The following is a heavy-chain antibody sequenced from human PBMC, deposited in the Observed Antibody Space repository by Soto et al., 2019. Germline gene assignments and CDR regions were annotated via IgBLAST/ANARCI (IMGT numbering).Heavy chain of an antibody. V-gene: IGHV3-64D*06. J-gene: IGHJ4*02. CDR3: VKGVVGATTGTIFDY. D-gene: IGHD1-26*01. Sequence: PGGSLRLSCSASGFTFSSYAMHWVRQAPGKGLEYVSAISSNGGSTYYADSVKGRFTISRDNSKNTLYLQMSSLRAEDTAVYYCVKGVVGATTGTIFDYWGQGTLVTVSS. CDR2: ISSNGGST. CDR1: GFTFSSYA.